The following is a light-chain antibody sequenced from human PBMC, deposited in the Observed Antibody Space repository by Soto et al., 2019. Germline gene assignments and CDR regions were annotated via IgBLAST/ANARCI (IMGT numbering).Light chain of an antibody. J-gene: IGLJ2*01. CDR2: ENN. CDR3: GTWDSSLSAEV. V-gene: IGLV1-51*02. CDR1: SSTIGNNY. Sequence: QSVLTQPPSVSAAPGQKVTIPCPGSSSTIGNNYVSWYQQLPGTAPKLLIYENNKRPSGIPDRFSGSKSGTSATLGITGLQTGDEADYYCGTWDSSLSAEVFGGGTKLTVL.